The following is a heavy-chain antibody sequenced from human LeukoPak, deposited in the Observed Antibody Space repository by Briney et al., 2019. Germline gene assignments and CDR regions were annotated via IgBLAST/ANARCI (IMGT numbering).Heavy chain of an antibody. V-gene: IGHV3-48*03. CDR2: ISSSGSTI. CDR3: AVGYCSSTSCYWNGMDV. J-gene: IGHJ6*02. D-gene: IGHD2-2*01. Sequence: GGSLRLSCAASGFTFSSYEMNWVRQAPGKGLEWVSYISSSGSTIYYADSVKGRFTISRDNAENSLYLQMNSLRAEDTAVYYCAVGYCSSTSCYWNGMDVWGQGTTVTVSS. CDR1: GFTFSSYE.